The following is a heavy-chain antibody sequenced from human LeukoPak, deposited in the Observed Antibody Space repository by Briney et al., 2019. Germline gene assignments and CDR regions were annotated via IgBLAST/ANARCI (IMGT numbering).Heavy chain of an antibody. CDR2: INRGATHI. CDR3: VRLRRNSDSSGYYYYYDY. CDR1: QFTFSSYS. J-gene: IGHJ4*02. Sequence: GGSLRLSCAASQFTFSSYSMNWVRQAPGKGLEWVSSINRGATHIYYADSLRGRFIISRDDAKNSLYLQMNSLRAEDTAVYYRVRLRRNSDSSGYYYYYDYWGQGTLVTVSS. V-gene: IGHV3-21*01. D-gene: IGHD3-22*01.